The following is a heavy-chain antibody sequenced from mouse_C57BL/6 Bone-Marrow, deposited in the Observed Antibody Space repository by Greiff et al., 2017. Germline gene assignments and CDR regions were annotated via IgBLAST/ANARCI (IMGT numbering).Heavy chain of an antibody. V-gene: IGHV1-59*01. Sequence: VQLQQPGAELVRPGTSVKLSYKASGYTFTSYWMHWVKQRPGQGLEWIGVIDPSDSYTNYNQKFKGKATLTVDTSSSTAYMQLSSLTSEDSAVYYCARFITTVVAYYFDYWGQGTTLTVSS. J-gene: IGHJ2*01. D-gene: IGHD1-1*01. CDR2: IDPSDSYT. CDR3: ARFITTVVAYYFDY. CDR1: GYTFTSYW.